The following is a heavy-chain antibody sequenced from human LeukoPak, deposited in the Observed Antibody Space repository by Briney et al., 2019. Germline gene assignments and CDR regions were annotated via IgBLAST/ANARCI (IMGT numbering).Heavy chain of an antibody. V-gene: IGHV4-31*03. CDR2: IYYSGST. Sequence: SETLSLTCTVSGGSISSGGYYWSWIRQHPGKGLEWIGYIYYSGSTYYNPSLKSRVTISVDTFKNQFSLKLSSVTAADTAVYYCASTKWLLDAFDIWGQGTMVTVSS. CDR1: GGSISSGGYY. J-gene: IGHJ3*02. D-gene: IGHD3-22*01. CDR3: ASTKWLLDAFDI.